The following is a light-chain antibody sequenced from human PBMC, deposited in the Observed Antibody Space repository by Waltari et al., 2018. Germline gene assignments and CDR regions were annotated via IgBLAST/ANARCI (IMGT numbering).Light chain of an antibody. Sequence: QSALTQPASVSGSPGQPITISRTGTSRYNLVSWYQQYPGEAPKVVIFEDTKRPSGVSNRFSASKSGNTASLTISGLQAEDEADYYCCSHTGSNTWVFGGGTKVTVL. V-gene: IGLV2-23*01. J-gene: IGLJ3*02. CDR2: EDT. CDR1: SRYNL. CDR3: CSHTGSNTWV.